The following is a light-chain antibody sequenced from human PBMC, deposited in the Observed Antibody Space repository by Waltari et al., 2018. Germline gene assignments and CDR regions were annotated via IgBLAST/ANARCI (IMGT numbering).Light chain of an antibody. J-gene: IGKJ1*01. V-gene: IGKV4-1*01. Sequence: DIVMTQSPDSLAVSLGEWATINGKSSQSVLYSSNNKNYLAWYRQKPGQPPKLLIYWASTRESGVPDRFSGSGSGTDFTLTIGSLQAEDVAVYYCQQYYDAPRTFGQGTKVEIK. CDR2: WAS. CDR3: QQYYDAPRT. CDR1: QSVLYSSNNKNY.